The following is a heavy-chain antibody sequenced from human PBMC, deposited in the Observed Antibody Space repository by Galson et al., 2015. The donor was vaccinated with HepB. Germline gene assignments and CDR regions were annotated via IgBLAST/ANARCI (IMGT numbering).Heavy chain of an antibody. CDR3: AKQLSDTPLGQYYFDY. J-gene: IGHJ4*02. CDR1: GFTLSDYA. Sequence: SLRLSCAASGFTLSDYAMNWVRQAPGKGLEWVSVIGGSGAPTHYVDSVRGRFTISRDNGKNMVYLQMNSLRAEDTAVYYCAKQLSDTPLGQYYFDYWGQGVLVTVSS. V-gene: IGHV3-23*01. D-gene: IGHD5-18*01. CDR2: IGGSGAPT.